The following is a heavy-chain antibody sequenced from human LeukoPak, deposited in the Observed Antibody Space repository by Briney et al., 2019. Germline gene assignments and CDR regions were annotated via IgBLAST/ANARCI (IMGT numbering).Heavy chain of an antibody. CDR2: INHSGST. CDR1: GGSISSYY. D-gene: IGHD6-19*01. J-gene: IGHJ4*02. Sequence: KASETLSLTCTVSGGSISSYYWSWIRQPPGKGLEWIGEINHSGSTNYNPSLKSRVTISVDTSKNQFSLKLSSVTAADTAVYYCARIAVAGLFDYWGQGTLVTVSS. CDR3: ARIAVAGLFDY. V-gene: IGHV4-34*01.